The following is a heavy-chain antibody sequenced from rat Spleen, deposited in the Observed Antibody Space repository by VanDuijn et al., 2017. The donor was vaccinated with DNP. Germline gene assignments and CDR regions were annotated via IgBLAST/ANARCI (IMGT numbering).Heavy chain of an antibody. CDR1: GFNFNDYW. CDR2: INKDGSTI. D-gene: IGHD1-11*01. Sequence: EVKLVESGGGLVQPGRSLKLSCAASGFNFNDYWMGWVRQAPGKGPEWIGEINKDGSTINSTPSLKVKFTISRDNVQYTLYLQMSKLGSEDTTIYYCARHYGHSGFGYWGQGIMVTVSS. CDR3: ARHYGHSGFGY. V-gene: IGHV4-2*01. J-gene: IGHJ2*01.